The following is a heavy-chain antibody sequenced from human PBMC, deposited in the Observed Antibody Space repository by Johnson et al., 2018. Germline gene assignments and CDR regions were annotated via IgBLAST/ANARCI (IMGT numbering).Heavy chain of an antibody. V-gene: IGHV3-21*01. CDR1: GFTFSSYS. D-gene: IGHD6-13*01. Sequence: EVRLVETGGGLVKPGGSLRLSCAASGFTFSSYSMNWVRQAPGKGLEWVSSISSSSSYIYYEDSVKGRLTNSRDNDKNSLYLQMNSLRAEDTAVYYCARGSSSWYYYFQHWGQGTLVTVSS. J-gene: IGHJ1*01. CDR2: ISSSSSYI. CDR3: ARGSSSWYYYFQH.